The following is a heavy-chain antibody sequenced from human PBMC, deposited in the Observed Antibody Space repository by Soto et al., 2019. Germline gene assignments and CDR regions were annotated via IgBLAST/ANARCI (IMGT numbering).Heavy chain of an antibody. CDR2: VYYSGNT. V-gene: IGHV4-59*03. CDR1: GGSISNYY. Sequence: SETLSLTCTISGGSISNYYWTWIRQTPGKGLEWIGYVYYSGNTNYNPSLKSRVTMSVDTSKNQFSLRLSSVTAADTAIYYCATRITVFGLLIPPFDPWGQGTQVTVSS. D-gene: IGHD3-3*01. CDR3: ATRITVFGLLIPPFDP. J-gene: IGHJ5*02.